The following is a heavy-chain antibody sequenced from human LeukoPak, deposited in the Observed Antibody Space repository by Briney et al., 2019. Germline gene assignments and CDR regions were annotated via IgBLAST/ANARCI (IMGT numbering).Heavy chain of an antibody. CDR1: GFTFSSYE. CDR3: ARQSSTGFDY. CDR2: ISSSGSTI. J-gene: IGHJ4*02. D-gene: IGHD2-8*02. V-gene: IGHV3-48*03. Sequence: PGGSLRLSCAASGFTFSSYEMNWVRQAPGKGLEWVSYISSSGSTIYYADSVKGRFTISRDNAKNSLYLQMNSLRAEDTAVYYCARQSSTGFDYWGQGTLVTVSS.